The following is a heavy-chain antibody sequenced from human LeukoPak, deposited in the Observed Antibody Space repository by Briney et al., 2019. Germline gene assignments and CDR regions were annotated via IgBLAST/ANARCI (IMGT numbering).Heavy chain of an antibody. V-gene: IGHV3-30*02. J-gene: IGHJ5*02. D-gene: IGHD1-26*01. CDR2: IRNDGSTK. CDR3: AKGRDGSYES. Sequence: PGGSLRLSCAASGLTFSNYGMHWVRQAPGKGLEWVTFIRNDGSTKYYADSVKGRFTISRDNSKNTLYLEMNSLRAEDTAVYYCAKGRDGSYESWGQGTLVTVSS. CDR1: GLTFSNYG.